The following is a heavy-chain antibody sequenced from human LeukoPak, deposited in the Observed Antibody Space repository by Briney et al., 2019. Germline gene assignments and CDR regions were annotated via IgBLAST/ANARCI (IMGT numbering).Heavy chain of an antibody. J-gene: IGHJ4*02. Sequence: NSGESLKISCKGSGYSFTSYWIGWVRQMPGKGLEWMGIIYPGDSDTRYSPSFQGRVTISADKSISTAYLQRSSLKASDTAMYYCARLEEHYYDSSGYFDYWGQGTLVTVSS. CDR2: IYPGDSDT. CDR3: ARLEEHYYDSSGYFDY. D-gene: IGHD3-22*01. V-gene: IGHV5-51*01. CDR1: GYSFTSYW.